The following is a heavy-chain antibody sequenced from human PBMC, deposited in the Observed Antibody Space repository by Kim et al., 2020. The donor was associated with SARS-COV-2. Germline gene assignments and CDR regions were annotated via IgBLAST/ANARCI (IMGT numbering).Heavy chain of an antibody. CDR1: GFTFSSYG. Sequence: GGSLRLSCAASGFTFSSYGMHWVRQAPGKGLEWVAVISYDGSNKYYADSVKGRFTISRDNSKNTLYLQMNSLRAEDTAVYYCAKDGQYAATRETYYGMDVWGQGTTVTVSS. CDR2: ISYDGSNK. CDR3: AKDGQYAATRETYYGMDV. D-gene: IGHD2-15*01. V-gene: IGHV3-30*18. J-gene: IGHJ6*02.